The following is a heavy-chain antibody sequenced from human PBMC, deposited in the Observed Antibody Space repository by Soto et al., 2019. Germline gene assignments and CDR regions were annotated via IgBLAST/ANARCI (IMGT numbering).Heavy chain of an antibody. D-gene: IGHD3-10*01. J-gene: IGHJ4*02. CDR2: ISASVGST. CDR3: AKGGQSYDY. V-gene: IGHV3-23*01. Sequence: EVQLLESGGGSVQPGGSLRLSCAASGFTFSNYVMSWVRQAPGKGLEWVSAISASVGSTYYTDSVKGRFTISRDNSKNTIYLQMNSLRAEDTAVYYCAKGGQSYDYWGQGTLVTVSS. CDR1: GFTFSNYV.